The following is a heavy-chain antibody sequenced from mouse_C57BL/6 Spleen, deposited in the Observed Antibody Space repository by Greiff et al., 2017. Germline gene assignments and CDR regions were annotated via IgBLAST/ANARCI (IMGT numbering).Heavy chain of an antibody. CDR2: ISSGGDYS. V-gene: IGHV5-9-1*02. Sequence: HLVESGEGLVKPGGSLKLSCPASGFTFSSYAMSWVRQIPEQRLEWVAYISSGGDYSYFADTVKGRFTISRDNARNTLYLQMSSLKSEDTAMYDCTRDTPLYYYGSYWYFDVWGTGTTVTVSS. D-gene: IGHD1-1*01. CDR1: GFTFSSYA. J-gene: IGHJ1*03. CDR3: TRDTPLYYYGSYWYFDV.